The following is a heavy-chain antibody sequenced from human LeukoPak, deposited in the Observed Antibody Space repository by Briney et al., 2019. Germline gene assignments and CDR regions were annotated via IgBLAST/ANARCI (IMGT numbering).Heavy chain of an antibody. J-gene: IGHJ3*02. D-gene: IGHD1-26*01. CDR3: ARDLGGSYYDDAFDI. V-gene: IGHV1-2*02. CDR1: GGTFSSYA. Sequence: GASVKVSCKASGGTFSSYAISWVRQAPGQGLEWMGWINPNSGGTNYAQKFQGRVTMTRDTSISTAYMELSRLRSDDTAVYYCARDLGGSYYDDAFDIWGQGTMVTVSS. CDR2: INPNSGGT.